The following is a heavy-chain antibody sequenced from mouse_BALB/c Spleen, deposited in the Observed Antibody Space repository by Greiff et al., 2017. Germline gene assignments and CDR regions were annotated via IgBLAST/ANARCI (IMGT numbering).Heavy chain of an antibody. Sequence: EVMLVESGGGLVKPGGSLKLSCAASGFTFSSYTMSWVRQTPEKRLEWVATISSGGSYTYYPDSVKGRFTISRDNAKNTLYLQMSSLKSEDTAMYYCARGGLRLRLAWFAYWGQGTLVTVSA. CDR2: ISSGGSYT. CDR1: GFTFSSYT. J-gene: IGHJ3*01. CDR3: ARGGLRLRLAWFAY. D-gene: IGHD1-2*01. V-gene: IGHV5-6-4*01.